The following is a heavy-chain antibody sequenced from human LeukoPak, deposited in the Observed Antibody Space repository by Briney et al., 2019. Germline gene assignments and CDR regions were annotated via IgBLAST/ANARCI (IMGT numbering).Heavy chain of an antibody. CDR1: GGSFSGYY. V-gene: IGHV4-34*01. CDR2: INHSGST. CDR3: ARVGVRPVYNCDY. Sequence: SETLSLTCAVYGGSFSGYYWSWIRQPPGKGLEWIGEINHSGSTNYNLSLKSRVTISVDTSKNQFSLKLSSVTAADTAVYYCARVGVRPVYNCDYWGQGTLVTVSS. D-gene: IGHD5-24*01. J-gene: IGHJ4*02.